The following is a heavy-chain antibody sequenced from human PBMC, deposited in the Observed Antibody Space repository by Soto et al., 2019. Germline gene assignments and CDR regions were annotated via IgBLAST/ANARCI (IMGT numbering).Heavy chain of an antibody. V-gene: IGHV4-34*01. D-gene: IGHD6-6*01. CDR2: INHSGST. CDR3: ARVRRYSSSSLWFDP. Sequence: ALYGGSFSGYYWSWIRQPPGKGLEWIGEINHSGSTNYNPSLKSRVTISVDTSKNQFSLKLSSVTAADTAVYYCARVRRYSSSSLWFDPWGQGTLVTVSS. J-gene: IGHJ5*02. CDR1: GGSFSGYY.